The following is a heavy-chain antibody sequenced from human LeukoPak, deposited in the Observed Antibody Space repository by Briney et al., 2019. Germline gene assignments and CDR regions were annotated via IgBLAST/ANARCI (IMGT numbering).Heavy chain of an antibody. Sequence: PSETLSLTCAVSGGSFSGYYWSWIRQPPGKGLEWIGEINHSGSTNYNPSLKSRVTISVDTSKNQFSLKLSSVTAADTAVYYCARGHWYFDYWGQGTLVTVSS. CDR2: INHSGST. CDR1: GGSFSGYY. J-gene: IGHJ4*02. D-gene: IGHD1-1*01. V-gene: IGHV4-34*01. CDR3: ARGHWYFDY.